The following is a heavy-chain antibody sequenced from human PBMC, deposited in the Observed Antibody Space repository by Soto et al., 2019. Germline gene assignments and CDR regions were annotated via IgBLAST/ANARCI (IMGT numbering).Heavy chain of an antibody. CDR2: ISPYSGGT. Sequence: QVQLVQSGAEVKEPGASVKVSCKASGYSFSDYYIHWVRQAPGQGLEWMGWISPYSGGTNYAQNFQGRVTMSANTSISTAYMELTRLRSDDTAVFYCAREFDLTVLWGQGTLVTVS. J-gene: IGHJ1*01. D-gene: IGHD3-3*01. CDR3: AREFDLTVL. V-gene: IGHV1-2*02. CDR1: GYSFSDYY.